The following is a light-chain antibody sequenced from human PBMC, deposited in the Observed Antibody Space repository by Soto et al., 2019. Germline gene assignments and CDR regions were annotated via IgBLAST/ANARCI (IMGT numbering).Light chain of an antibody. J-gene: IGLJ3*02. V-gene: IGLV1-40*01. CDR1: SSNIGAGYD. CDR2: GNS. CDR3: QSYDSSLSGWV. Sequence: PGQRVTISCTGSSSNIGAGYDVHWYQQLPGTAPKLLIYGNSNRPSGVPDRFSGSKSGTSASLAITGLQAEDEADYYCQSYDSSLSGWVFGGGTKLTVL.